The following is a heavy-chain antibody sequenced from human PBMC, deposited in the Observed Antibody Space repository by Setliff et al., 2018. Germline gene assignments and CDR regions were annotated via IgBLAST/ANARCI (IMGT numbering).Heavy chain of an antibody. CDR3: ARARRDCSGTSCFYDLND. CDR1: GYTFTNYA. J-gene: IGHJ4*02. Sequence: ASVKVSCKASGYTFTNYAMNWVRQAPGQRPEWMGWINTKTGIPAYAQGFIGRFVFSFDTSVNTAYLHITTLKPEDTATYYCARARRDCSGTSCFYDLNDWGQGTLVTVSS. D-gene: IGHD2-2*01. V-gene: IGHV7-4-1*02. CDR2: INTKTGIP.